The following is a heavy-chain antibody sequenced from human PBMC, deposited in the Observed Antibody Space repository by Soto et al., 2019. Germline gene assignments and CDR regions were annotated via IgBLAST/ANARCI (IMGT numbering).Heavy chain of an antibody. CDR1: GYSFTGYW. J-gene: IGHJ6*02. CDR2: IYPGDSDT. CDR3: AGGGVRGVITRTRDYYGMDV. D-gene: IGHD3-10*01. Sequence: PGESLKIWCKGSGYSFTGYWSGWVRQMPGKGLECMGIIYPGDSDTRYSPSFQGQVTISADKSISTAYLQWSSLKASDTAMYYCAGGGVRGVITRTRDYYGMDVWGQGTTVTVSS. V-gene: IGHV5-51*01.